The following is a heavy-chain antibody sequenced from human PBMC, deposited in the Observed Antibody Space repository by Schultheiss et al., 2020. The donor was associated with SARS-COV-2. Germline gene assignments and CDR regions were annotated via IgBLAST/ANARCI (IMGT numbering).Heavy chain of an antibody. CDR1: GFTFSSYA. Sequence: GGSLRLSCAASGFTFSSYAMHWVRQAPGKGLEWVAVISYDGSNKYYADSVKGRFTISRDNSKNTLYLQMSSLRAEDTAVYYCVTYSSSWYFDYWGQGTLVTVSS. D-gene: IGHD6-13*01. CDR2: ISYDGSNK. J-gene: IGHJ4*02. V-gene: IGHV3-30*14. CDR3: VTYSSSWYFDY.